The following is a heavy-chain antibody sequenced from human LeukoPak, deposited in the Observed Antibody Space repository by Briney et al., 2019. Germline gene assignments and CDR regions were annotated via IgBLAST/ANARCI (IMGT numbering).Heavy chain of an antibody. J-gene: IGHJ6*02. CDR3: ARVGSRSCGGDCYPEDYYYGMDV. Sequence: PSETLSPTCTVSGGSVSSGSYYWSWIRQPPGKGLEWIGYIYYSGSTNYNPSLKSRVTISVDTSKNQFSLKLSSVTAADTAVYYCARVGSRSCGGDCYPEDYYYGMDVWGQGTTVTVSS. V-gene: IGHV4-61*01. CDR1: GGSVSSGSYY. D-gene: IGHD2-21*02. CDR2: IYYSGST.